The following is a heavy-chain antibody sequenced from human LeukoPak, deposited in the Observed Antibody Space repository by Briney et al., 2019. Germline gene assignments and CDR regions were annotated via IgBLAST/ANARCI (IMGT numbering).Heavy chain of an antibody. V-gene: IGHV1-46*01. J-gene: IGHJ5*02. CDR1: GYTFTSYY. Sequence: ASVTVSCKASGYTFTSYYMHWVRQAPGQGLEWMGIINPSGGSTSYAQKFQGRVTMTRDTSTSTVYMELSSLRSEDTAVYYCAAEGQYYYDTSGYQNWFDPWGQGTLVTVSS. CDR3: AAEGQYYYDTSGYQNWFDP. D-gene: IGHD3-22*01. CDR2: INPSGGST.